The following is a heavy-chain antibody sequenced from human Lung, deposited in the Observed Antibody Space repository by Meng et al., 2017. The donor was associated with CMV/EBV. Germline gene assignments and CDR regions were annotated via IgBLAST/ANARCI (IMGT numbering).Heavy chain of an antibody. CDR3: ARDRVGEPTFDY. Sequence: ASVKVSXKTSGYTFTGYGISWVRQAPGQGLEWMGWSSTYNDDKTYVQKFQTRVTVTTDRSTSTAYMELRNLRSDDTAVYYCARDRVGEPTFDYWGKGTLVTVSS. CDR2: SSTYNDDK. CDR1: GYTFTGYG. V-gene: IGHV1-18*01. J-gene: IGHJ4*01. D-gene: IGHD1-26*01.